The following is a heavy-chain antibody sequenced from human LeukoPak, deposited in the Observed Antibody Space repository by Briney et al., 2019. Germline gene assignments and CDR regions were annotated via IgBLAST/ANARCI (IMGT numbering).Heavy chain of an antibody. D-gene: IGHD4/OR15-4a*01. CDR3: ARRAGAYSHPYDY. CDR1: GFTFSSYA. CDR2: IYSGTI. Sequence: GGSLRLSCAASGFTFSSYAMSWVRQAPGKGLEWVSFIYSGTIHYSYSVKGRFTISRDNSKNTLYLQMNSLRAEDTAVYYCARRAGAYSHPYDYWGQGTLVTVSS. V-gene: IGHV3-23*05. J-gene: IGHJ4*02.